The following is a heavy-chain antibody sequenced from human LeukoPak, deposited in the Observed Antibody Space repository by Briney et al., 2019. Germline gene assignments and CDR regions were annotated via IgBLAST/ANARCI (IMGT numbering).Heavy chain of an antibody. CDR2: INHSGST. V-gene: IGHV4-34*01. CDR3: ARNKRGFDY. J-gene: IGHJ4*02. CDR1: GGSFSGYY. D-gene: IGHD3-10*01. Sequence: PSETLSLTCAVYGGSFSGYYWSWIRQPPGKGLEWIGEINHSGSTNYNPSLKSRVTMSVDTSKNQFSLKLSSVTAADTAVYYCARNKRGFDYWGQGTLVTVSS.